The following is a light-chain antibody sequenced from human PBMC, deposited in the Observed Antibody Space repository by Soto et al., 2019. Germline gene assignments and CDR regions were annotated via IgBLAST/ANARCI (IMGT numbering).Light chain of an antibody. CDR2: TAS. CDR1: QSVSRN. CDR3: QQVNHWTYT. J-gene: IGKJ2*01. Sequence: EIMMTQSPATLSVSPGDRATLSCRASQSVSRNLAWYQQKPGQAPRLLIYTASIRVAGIPARFSGSGSGTEFTLTISSLQSEDVAIYYCQQVNHWTYTFGQGTKLEIK. V-gene: IGKV3-15*01.